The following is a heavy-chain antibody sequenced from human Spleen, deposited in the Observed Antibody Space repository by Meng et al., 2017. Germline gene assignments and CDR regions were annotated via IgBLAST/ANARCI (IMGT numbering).Heavy chain of an antibody. D-gene: IGHD4-17*01. CDR1: GGSISSYY. CDR2: VYYSGST. CDR3: ARVAAGDYADY. J-gene: IGHJ4*02. V-gene: IGHV4-59*12. Sequence: SETLSLTCSVSGGSISSYYWSWIRQPPGKGLEWIGSVYYSGSTYYNPSLKSRVTISVDTSKNQFSLKLSSVTAADTAIYYCARVAAGDYADYWGQGTLVTVSS.